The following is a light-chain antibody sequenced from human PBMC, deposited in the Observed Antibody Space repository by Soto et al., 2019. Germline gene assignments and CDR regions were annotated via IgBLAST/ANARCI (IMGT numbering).Light chain of an antibody. CDR2: KSS. CDR3: KQYNSSAFT. V-gene: IGKV1-5*03. CDR1: QSISSW. Sequence: DIQMTQSPSTLSASVGDRVTITCRASQSISSWLAWYQQKPGKAPKLLIYKSSSLESGVPSRFSGSGSGTEFTLTISSLQPDDFATYYCKQYNSSAFTFGPGTKVDIK. J-gene: IGKJ3*01.